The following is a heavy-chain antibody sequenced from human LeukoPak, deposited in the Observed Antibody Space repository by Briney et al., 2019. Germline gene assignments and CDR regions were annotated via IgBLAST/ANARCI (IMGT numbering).Heavy chain of an antibody. V-gene: IGHV1-2*06. CDR2: INPNSGGT. CDR1: GYTFTGYY. Sequence: VKVSCKASGYTFTGYYKHWVRQAPGQGLEWMGRINPNSGGTNYAQKFQGRFTMTRDTSISTAYMELSRLRSDDTAVYYCARVNGVIRGVNDYWGQGTLVTVSS. D-gene: IGHD3-10*01. CDR3: ARVNGVIRGVNDY. J-gene: IGHJ4*02.